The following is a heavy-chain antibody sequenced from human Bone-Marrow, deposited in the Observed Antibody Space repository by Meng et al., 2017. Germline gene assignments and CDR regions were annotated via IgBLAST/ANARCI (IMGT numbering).Heavy chain of an antibody. V-gene: IGHV4-4*02. CDR3: AASSGWYRIDS. CDR1: GASVSSGYW. CDR2: FHHSGTT. Sequence: QDAAPTIANPLVPLSLTCGVSGASVSSGYWWTWGRQPPGKGLEWIGEFHHSGTTNYNPSLRSRVTISVDTSKNQFSLRLTSVTAADTAVYYCAASSGWYRIDSWGQGTLVTVSS. J-gene: IGHJ4*02. D-gene: IGHD6-19*01.